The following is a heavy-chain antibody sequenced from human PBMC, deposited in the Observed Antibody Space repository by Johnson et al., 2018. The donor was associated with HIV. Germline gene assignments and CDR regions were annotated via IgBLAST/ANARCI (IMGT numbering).Heavy chain of an antibody. Sequence: QVQLVESGGGVVRPGGSLRLSCAASGFTFSYYAIFWVRQAPGKGLEWVAVISHDGSNKYYADFVKGRFTISRDNSKNTLYLQMNSLRAEDTAVYYCARGAYYESSGYLGVYAFDIWGQGTMVTVSS. CDR3: ARGAYYESSGYLGVYAFDI. J-gene: IGHJ3*02. CDR1: GFTFSYYA. D-gene: IGHD3-22*01. V-gene: IGHV3-30-3*01. CDR2: ISHDGSNK.